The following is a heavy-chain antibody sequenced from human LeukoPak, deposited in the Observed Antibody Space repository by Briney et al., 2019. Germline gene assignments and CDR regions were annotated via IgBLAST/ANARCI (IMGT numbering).Heavy chain of an antibody. CDR1: GYTFTGYY. D-gene: IGHD4-23*01. CDR2: INAGNGNT. Sequence: ASVKVSCKASGYTFTGYYMHWVRQAPGQRLEWMGWINAGNGNTKYSQNFQGRVTITRDTSASSAYMELSSLRSEDTAVYYCARDTTVVRYYFDYWGQGTLVTVSS. CDR3: ARDTTVVRYYFDY. J-gene: IGHJ4*02. V-gene: IGHV1-3*01.